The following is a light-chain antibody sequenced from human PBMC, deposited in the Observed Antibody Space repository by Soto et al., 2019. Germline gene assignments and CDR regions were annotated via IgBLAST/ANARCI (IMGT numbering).Light chain of an antibody. CDR1: ESISSW. J-gene: IGKJ3*01. CDR3: QQYNSYTFT. V-gene: IGKV1-5*03. Sequence: DIQMTQSPSTLSASVGDRVTITCRASESISSWLAWYQQKPGKAPKLLIYKASTLETGVPSRFSGSGFGTERTLTITSLQPDDIATYYCQQYNSYTFTFVPGTKVDIK. CDR2: KAS.